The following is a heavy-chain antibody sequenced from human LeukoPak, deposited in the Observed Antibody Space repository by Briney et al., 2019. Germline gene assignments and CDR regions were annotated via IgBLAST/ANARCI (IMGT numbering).Heavy chain of an antibody. CDR1: GYTFTGYY. CDR3: AREDGIVVVPAAIYYY. Sequence: RASVKVSCKASGYTFTGYYMHWVRQAPGQGLEWMGWINPNSGGTNYAQKFQGRVTMTRDTSISTAYMELSRLRSDDTAVYYCAREDGIVVVPAAIYYYWGQGTLVTVSS. D-gene: IGHD2-2*01. V-gene: IGHV1-2*02. CDR2: INPNSGGT. J-gene: IGHJ4*02.